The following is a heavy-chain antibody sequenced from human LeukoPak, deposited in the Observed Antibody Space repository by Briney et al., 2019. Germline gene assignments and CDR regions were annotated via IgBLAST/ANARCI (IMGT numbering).Heavy chain of an antibody. CDR3: ARVRVDPTCYYYMDV. Sequence: SVKVSCKASGGTFTSYAISWVRQAPGQGLEWMGGIIPIFGTANYAQKFQGRVTITTDESTSTAYMELSSLRSEDTAVYYCARVRVDPTCYYYMDVWGKGTTVTVSS. D-gene: IGHD2-15*01. CDR1: GGTFTSYA. V-gene: IGHV1-69*05. J-gene: IGHJ6*03. CDR2: IIPIFGTA.